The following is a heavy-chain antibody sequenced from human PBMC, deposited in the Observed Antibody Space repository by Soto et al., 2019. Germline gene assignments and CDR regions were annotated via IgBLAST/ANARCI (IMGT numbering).Heavy chain of an antibody. CDR1: GYTFSSYF. CDR2: ISAYNGNT. D-gene: IGHD2-21*01. CDR3: ARVFGSIDY. J-gene: IGHJ4*02. V-gene: IGHV1-18*01. Sequence: VKVSCKASGYTFSSYFISWVRQAPGQGLEWMGWISAYNGNTNYAQKFQGRVTMTRDTSTSTAYMELSSLRSEDTAVYYCARVFGSIDYWGQGTLVTVSS.